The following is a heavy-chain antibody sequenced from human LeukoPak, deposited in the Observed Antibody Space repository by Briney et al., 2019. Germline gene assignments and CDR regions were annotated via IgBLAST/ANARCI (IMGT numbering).Heavy chain of an antibody. CDR2: INTNTGNP. CDR3: ASPPNYYDSSSGAFDI. CDR1: GYTFTSYA. Sequence: ASVKVSCKASGYTFTSYAMNWVRQAPGQGLEWMGWINTNTGNPTYAQGFTGRFVFSLDTSVSTAYLQISSLKAEDTAVYYCASPPNYYDSSSGAFDIWGQGTMVTASS. D-gene: IGHD3-22*01. J-gene: IGHJ3*02. V-gene: IGHV7-4-1*02.